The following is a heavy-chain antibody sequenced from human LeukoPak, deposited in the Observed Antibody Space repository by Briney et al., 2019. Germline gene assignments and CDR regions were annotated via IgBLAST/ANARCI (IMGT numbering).Heavy chain of an antibody. J-gene: IGHJ4*02. CDR1: GGSISSSSYY. V-gene: IGHV4-39*07. CDR3: ARAENYYDSSGYCLIFDY. CDR2: IYYSGST. Sequence: SETLSLTCTVSGGSISSSSYYWGWIRQPPGKGLEWIGSIYYSGSTYYNPSLKSRVTISVDTSKNQFSLKLSSVTAADTAVYYCARAENYYDSSGYCLIFDYWGQGTLVTVSS. D-gene: IGHD3-22*01.